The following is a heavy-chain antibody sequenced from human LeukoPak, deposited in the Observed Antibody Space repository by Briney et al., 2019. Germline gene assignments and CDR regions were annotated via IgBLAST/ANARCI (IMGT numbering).Heavy chain of an antibody. CDR2: ISSSSSYI. Sequence: GGSLRLSCAASGFTFSSYSMNWVRQAPGKGLEWVSSISSSSSYIYYADSVKGRFTISRDNAKNSLYLQMNSLRAEDTAVYYCARAVWSGYSSPHYYDYGMDGWGQRTTVTVSS. D-gene: IGHD3-3*01. CDR3: ARAVWSGYSSPHYYDYGMDG. J-gene: IGHJ6*02. V-gene: IGHV3-21*01. CDR1: GFTFSSYS.